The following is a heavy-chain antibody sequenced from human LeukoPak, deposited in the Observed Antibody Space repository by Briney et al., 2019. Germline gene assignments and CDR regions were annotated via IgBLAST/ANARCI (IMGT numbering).Heavy chain of an antibody. CDR3: ASGDDYGDYVVY. CDR2: IRYDGSSK. CDR1: GFTFSSYG. V-gene: IGHV3-30*02. D-gene: IGHD4-17*01. Sequence: GGSLRLSCAASGFTFSSYGMQWVRQAPGKGLEWVAFIRYDGSSKYYADSVKGRFSISRDNSKNSLYLQMNSLRAEDTAVYYCASGDDYGDYVVYWGQGTLVTVSS. J-gene: IGHJ4*02.